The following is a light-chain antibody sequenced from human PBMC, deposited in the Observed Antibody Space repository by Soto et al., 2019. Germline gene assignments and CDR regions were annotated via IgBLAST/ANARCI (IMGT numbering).Light chain of an antibody. CDR3: QQYEKWPPIT. CDR2: DSS. V-gene: IGKV3-15*01. Sequence: EIVMTQSPATLSVSPGERVTLSCRASQSISRCVAWYQQKPGQAPRLLIYDSSNRATGIPARFSGSGSGTEFTLTISSLQSEDFAVYYCQQYEKWPPITFGQGTRLEIK. CDR1: QSISRC. J-gene: IGKJ5*01.